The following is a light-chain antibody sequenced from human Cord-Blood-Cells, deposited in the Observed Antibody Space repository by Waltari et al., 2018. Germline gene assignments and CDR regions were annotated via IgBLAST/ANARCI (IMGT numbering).Light chain of an antibody. CDR2: GAS. V-gene: IGKV3-20*01. J-gene: IGKJ2*01. CDR1: QSVSSSY. CDR3: QQYGSSQEYT. Sequence: EIVLTQSPGTLSLSPGERATLPCRAGQSVSSSYLAWYQQKPGQAPRLLIYGASSRATGSPDRFSGSGSGTDFTLTISRLEPEDFAVYYCQQYGSSQEYTFGQGTKLEIK.